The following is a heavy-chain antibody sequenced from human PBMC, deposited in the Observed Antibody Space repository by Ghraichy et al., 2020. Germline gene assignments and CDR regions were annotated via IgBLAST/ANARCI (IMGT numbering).Heavy chain of an antibody. CDR2: IYYSGST. V-gene: IGHV4-61*01. Sequence: SETLSLTCTVSGGSVSSGSYYWSWIRQPPGKGLEWIGYIYYSGSTNYNPSLKSRVTISVDTSKNQFSLKLSSVTAADTAVYYCAREERGYCSSTSCLVYYYYGMDVWGQGTTVTVSS. D-gene: IGHD2-2*01. J-gene: IGHJ6*02. CDR3: AREERGYCSSTSCLVYYYYGMDV. CDR1: GGSVSSGSYY.